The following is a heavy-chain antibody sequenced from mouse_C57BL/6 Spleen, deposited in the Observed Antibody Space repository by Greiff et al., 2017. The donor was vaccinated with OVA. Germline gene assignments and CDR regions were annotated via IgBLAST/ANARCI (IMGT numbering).Heavy chain of an antibody. CDR3: ARYGYDPAMDY. J-gene: IGHJ4*01. V-gene: IGHV1-26*01. CDR2: INPNNGGT. Sequence: VQLQQSGPELVKPGASVKISCKASGYTFTDYYMNWVKQSHGKSLEWIGDINPNNGGTSYNQKFKGKATLTVDKSSSTAYMELRSLTSEDSAVYYCARYGYDPAMDYWGQGTSVTVSS. CDR1: GYTFTDYY. D-gene: IGHD2-2*01.